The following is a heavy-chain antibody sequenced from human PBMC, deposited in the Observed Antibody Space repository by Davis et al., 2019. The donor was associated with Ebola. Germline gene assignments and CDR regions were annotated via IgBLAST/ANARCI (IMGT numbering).Heavy chain of an antibody. V-gene: IGHV3-21*01. CDR1: GFTFSSYS. D-gene: IGHD6-19*01. Sequence: PGGSLRLSCAASGFTFSSYSMNWVRQAPGKGLEWVSFISSSSSYIYYADSVKGRFTISRDNAKNSLYLQMNSLRAEDTAVYYCARGVPYSSGCLDYWGQGTLVTVSS. CDR3: ARGVPYSSGCLDY. CDR2: ISSSSSYI. J-gene: IGHJ4*02.